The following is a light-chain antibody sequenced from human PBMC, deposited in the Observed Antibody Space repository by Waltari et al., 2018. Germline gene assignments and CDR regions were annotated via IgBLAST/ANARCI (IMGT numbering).Light chain of an antibody. Sequence: QSVLTQPPSVSGAPGQRVTIPCTGRSSNIGAGYDVHWYQQLPGTAPKPLISGNSNRPSGVPDRFSGSKSGTSASLAITGLQAEDEADYYCQSYDSSLSVVFGGGTKLTVL. V-gene: IGLV1-40*01. CDR2: GNS. CDR3: QSYDSSLSVV. CDR1: SSNIGAGYD. J-gene: IGLJ2*01.